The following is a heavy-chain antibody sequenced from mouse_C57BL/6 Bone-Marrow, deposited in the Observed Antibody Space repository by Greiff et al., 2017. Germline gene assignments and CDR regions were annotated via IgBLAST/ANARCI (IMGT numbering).Heavy chain of an antibody. J-gene: IGHJ1*03. CDR3: TGPTIVIDWYFDV. CDR1: GFTFSNYW. CDR2: IRLKSDNYAT. D-gene: IGHD2-5*01. Sequence: EVKLVESGGGLVQPGGSMKLSCVASGFTFSNYWMNWVRQSPEKGLEWVAQIRLKSDNYATHYAESVKGRFTISRDDSKSSVYLQMNDLRAKDTGIYYCTGPTIVIDWYFDVWGTGTTVTVSS. V-gene: IGHV6-3*01.